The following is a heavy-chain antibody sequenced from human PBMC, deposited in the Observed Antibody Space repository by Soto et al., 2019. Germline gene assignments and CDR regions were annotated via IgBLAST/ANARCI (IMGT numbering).Heavy chain of an antibody. J-gene: IGHJ5*02. D-gene: IGHD4-17*01. V-gene: IGHV4-39*01. CDR1: GGSISSDNYF. Sequence: QLQLQESGPGLVKPSETLSLTCSVSGGSISSDNYFWGWIRQPPGKGLEWIGNINYSGTAYYNPTLKSRVTISVATSKNQFALKLNLVTAADTAVYYGARRGDYGLAWFDPWGQGTLVTVSS. CDR2: INYSGTA. CDR3: ARRGDYGLAWFDP.